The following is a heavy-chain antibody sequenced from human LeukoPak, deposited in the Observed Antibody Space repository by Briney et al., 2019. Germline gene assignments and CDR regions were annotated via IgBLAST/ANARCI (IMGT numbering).Heavy chain of an antibody. CDR3: ARDYDSSGYYWS. CDR2: VYYSGTT. D-gene: IGHD3-22*01. V-gene: IGHV4-59*01. CDR1: GGSISTYY. J-gene: IGHJ4*02. Sequence: SETLSLTCTVSGGSISTYYWTWIRQPPGKGLEWIGYVYYSGTTNYNPSLESRVTISIVTSKNQFSLKLNSVTAADTAVYYCARDYDSSGYYWSWGQGTLVTVSS.